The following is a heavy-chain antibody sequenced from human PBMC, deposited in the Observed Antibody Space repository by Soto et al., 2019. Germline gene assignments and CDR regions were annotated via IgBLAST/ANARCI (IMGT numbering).Heavy chain of an antibody. CDR1: GDTFDTFA. CDR2: IIPIFRTP. D-gene: IGHD1-1*01. Sequence: QVQLVQSGAEVLKPGSSVKVSCKASGDTFDTFAISWVRQAPEQGLEWMGGIIPIFRTPDYAQKFQGRVTITADVYTSTVYMELTSLRSEYTAVYSCARDKDREQLGGNYYYALDVWGQGTTVTVSS. V-gene: IGHV1-69*12. CDR3: ARDKDREQLGGNYYYALDV. J-gene: IGHJ6*02.